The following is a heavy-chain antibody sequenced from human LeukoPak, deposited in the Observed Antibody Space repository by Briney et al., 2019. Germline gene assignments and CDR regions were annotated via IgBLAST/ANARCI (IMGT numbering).Heavy chain of an antibody. Sequence: ASVNVSCKASGYTFTSYGISWVRQAPGQGLEWMGWISAYNGNTNYAQKLQGRVTMTTDTSTSTAYMELRSLRSDDTAVYYCARGPRGYSYGGPIHFDYWGQGTLVTVSS. D-gene: IGHD5-18*01. CDR3: ARGPRGYSYGGPIHFDY. CDR2: ISAYNGNT. J-gene: IGHJ4*02. V-gene: IGHV1-18*01. CDR1: GYTFTSYG.